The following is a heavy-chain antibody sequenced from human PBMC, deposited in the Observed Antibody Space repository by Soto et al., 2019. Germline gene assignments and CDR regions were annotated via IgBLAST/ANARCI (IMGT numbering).Heavy chain of an antibody. J-gene: IGHJ6*02. Sequence: PGGSLRLSCAASGFTFSSYAMSWVRQAPGKGLEWVSSVSAGGDMTYYSDSVKGRFTISRDNSNNALFLQMNSLRIEDTALYYCARDGGMSSAPGVYYYYYYGMDVWGQGTTVTVSS. CDR2: VSAGGDMT. CDR1: GFTFSSYA. D-gene: IGHD6-25*01. CDR3: ARDGGMSSAPGVYYYYYYGMDV. V-gene: IGHV3-23*01.